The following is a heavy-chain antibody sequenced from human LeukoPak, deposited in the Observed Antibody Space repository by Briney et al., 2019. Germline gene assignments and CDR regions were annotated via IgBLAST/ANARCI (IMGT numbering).Heavy chain of an antibody. D-gene: IGHD5-24*01. Sequence: ASVKVSCKASGGTFSSYAISWVRQAPGQGLEWKGRIIPILGIANYAQKFQGRVTITADKSTSTAYMELSSLRSEDTAVYYCARVEMATMRPKHGYYFDYWGQGTLVTVSS. V-gene: IGHV1-69*04. CDR1: GGTFSSYA. CDR2: IIPILGIA. J-gene: IGHJ4*02. CDR3: ARVEMATMRPKHGYYFDY.